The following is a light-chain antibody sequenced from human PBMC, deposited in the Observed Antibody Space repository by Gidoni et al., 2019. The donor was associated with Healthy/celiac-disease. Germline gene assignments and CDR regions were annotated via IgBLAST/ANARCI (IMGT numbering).Light chain of an antibody. J-gene: IGKJ1*01. CDR1: QSVSSSY. CDR3: QQYGSSPRT. V-gene: IGKV3-20*01. Sequence: EIVLTQSPGTLSLSPGERATLSCRASQSVSSSYLAWYQQKPGQAPRRLIYGASSSATGIPDRFSGSGSGTDFTRTISRLEPEDFAVYYCQQYGSSPRTFGQGTKVEIK. CDR2: GAS.